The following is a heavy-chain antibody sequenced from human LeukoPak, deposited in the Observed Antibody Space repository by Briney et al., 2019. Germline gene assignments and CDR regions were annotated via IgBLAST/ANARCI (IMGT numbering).Heavy chain of an antibody. V-gene: IGHV4-59*01. CDR3: TRDKGPSADRTAFDF. CDR1: GGYISTYY. Sequence: PSETLSLTCSVSGGYISTYYWSWIRQPPGRGLEWIGYVYYSGSTNYNPSLKSRVTMSVDTSKNQFSLQLRSVTPADTAVYYCTRDKGPSADRTAFDFRGQGTLVTVSS. CDR2: VYYSGST. J-gene: IGHJ4*02. D-gene: IGHD2-2*01.